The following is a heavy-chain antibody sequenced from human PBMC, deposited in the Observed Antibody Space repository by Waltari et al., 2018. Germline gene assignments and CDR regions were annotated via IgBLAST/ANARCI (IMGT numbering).Heavy chain of an antibody. CDR1: GFTFSSYW. CDR2: IKQDGSEK. J-gene: IGHJ4*02. Sequence: EVQLVESGGGLVQPGGSLTLSCAASGFTFSSYWMRWVRQAPGKGLEWVANIKQDGSEKYYVDSVKGRFTISRDNAKNSLYLQMNSLRAEDTAVYYCARGIWLWLLDYWGQGTLVTVSS. D-gene: IGHD5-18*01. CDR3: ARGIWLWLLDY. V-gene: IGHV3-7*01.